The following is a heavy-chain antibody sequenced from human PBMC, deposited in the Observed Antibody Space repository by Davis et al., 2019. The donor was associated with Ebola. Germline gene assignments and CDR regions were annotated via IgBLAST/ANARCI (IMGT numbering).Heavy chain of an antibody. CDR1: GYTFTSYG. V-gene: IGHV1-18*01. CDR3: ARGGYCSGGSCYSLRYYYYYGMDV. Sequence: ASVKVSCKASGYTFTSYGISWVRQAPGQGLEWMGWISAYNGNTNYAQKLQGRVTMTTDTSTSTAYMELRSLRSDDTAVYYCARGGYCSGGSCYSLRYYYYYGMDVWGQGTTVTVSS. J-gene: IGHJ6*02. D-gene: IGHD2-15*01. CDR2: ISAYNGNT.